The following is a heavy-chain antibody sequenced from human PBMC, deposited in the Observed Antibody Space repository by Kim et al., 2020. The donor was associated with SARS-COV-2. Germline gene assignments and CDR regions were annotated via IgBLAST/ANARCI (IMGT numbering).Heavy chain of an antibody. Sequence: SLKSRVTISVDTSKNQFSLKLSSVTAADTAVYYCARLILGYYGSGGCMDVWGQGTTVTVSS. V-gene: IGHV4-39*01. J-gene: IGHJ6*02. CDR3: ARLILGYYGSGGCMDV. D-gene: IGHD3-10*01.